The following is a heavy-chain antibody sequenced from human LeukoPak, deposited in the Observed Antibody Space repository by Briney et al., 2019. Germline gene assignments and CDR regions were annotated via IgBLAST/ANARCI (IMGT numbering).Heavy chain of an antibody. CDR1: GGSISDDY. D-gene: IGHD4-23*01. V-gene: IGHV4-4*09. CDR3: ARGGNSALQH. Sequence: SETLSLTCTVSGGSISDDYWGWIRQPPGKGLEWIGYIYTRGSTNYNPSLRSRVTLSVDTSKNQFSLKLSSVTAADTAVYYCARGGNSALQHWGQGTLVTVFS. J-gene: IGHJ1*01. CDR2: IYTRGST.